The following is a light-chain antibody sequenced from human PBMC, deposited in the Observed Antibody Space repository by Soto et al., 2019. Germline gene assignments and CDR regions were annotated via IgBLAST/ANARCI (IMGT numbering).Light chain of an antibody. J-gene: IGLJ2*01. CDR2: EVS. CDR1: SSDVGGYNY. V-gene: IGLV2-14*01. Sequence: QSALTQPASVSGSPGESITVSCTGSSSDVGGYNYVSWYQQYPGKAPKLIIYEVSYRPSGVSNRFSASKSGNTASLTISGLQAEDEADYYCSSYTASGTLVLFGGGTKLTVL. CDR3: SSYTASGTLVL.